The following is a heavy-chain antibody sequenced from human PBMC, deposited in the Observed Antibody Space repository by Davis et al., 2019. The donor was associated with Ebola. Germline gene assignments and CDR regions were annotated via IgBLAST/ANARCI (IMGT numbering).Heavy chain of an antibody. CDR3: VRDSGYYSHDY. J-gene: IGHJ4*01. V-gene: IGHV3-74*01. D-gene: IGHD5-12*01. CDR2: IDPDGTGT. Sequence: GESLKISCAASGFTFSNFHIHWVRQTPGKGLVWVARIDPDGTGTNYADSVKGRFTISRDNAKNTLSLQMNSLRVEDTAVYYCVRDSGYYSHDYWGNGTLVTVSS. CDR1: GFTFSNFH.